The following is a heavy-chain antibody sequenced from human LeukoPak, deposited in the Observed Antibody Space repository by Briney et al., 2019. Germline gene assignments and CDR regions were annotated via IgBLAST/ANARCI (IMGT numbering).Heavy chain of an antibody. CDR3: TRVRGNGVYNLDY. D-gene: IGHD5/OR15-5a*01. CDR2: TRNKANSYTT. J-gene: IGHJ4*02. V-gene: IGHV3-72*01. Sequence: GGSLRLSCAASGFTFSSYEMNWVRRAPGKGLEWIGRTRNKANSYTTEYAASVKGRFTISRDDSKTSLYLQMNSLKTEDTAVYYCTRVRGNGVYNLDYWGQGTLVTVSS. CDR1: GFTFSSYE.